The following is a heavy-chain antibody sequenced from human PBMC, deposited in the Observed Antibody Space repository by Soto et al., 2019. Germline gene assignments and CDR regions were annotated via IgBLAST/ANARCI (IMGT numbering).Heavy chain of an antibody. CDR1: GGSISSGDYY. CDR2: IYYSGST. D-gene: IGHD1-26*01. V-gene: IGHV4-39*01. J-gene: IGHJ4*02. CDR3: ARWDLDFDY. Sequence: PSETLSLTCTVSGGSISSGDYYWSWIRQPPGKGLEWIGSIYYSGSTYYNPSLKSRVTISVDTPKNQFSLKLSSVTAADTAVYYCARWDLDFDYWGQGTLVTVSS.